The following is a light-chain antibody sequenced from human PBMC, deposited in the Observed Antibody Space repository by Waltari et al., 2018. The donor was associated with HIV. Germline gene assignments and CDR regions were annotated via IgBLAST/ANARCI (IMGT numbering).Light chain of an antibody. J-gene: IGKJ3*01. CDR2: DAS. CDR1: QTVNNK. CDR3: QQSFSYPLT. Sequence: DIKMTQSPSSLSASVGDSVTITCRASQTVNNKLNWYQQKPGEAPKVVIYDASTLQSGVPSRFRGGGSWTDFTLTITSLQLDDFATYFCQQSFSYPLTFGPGTKVDI. V-gene: IGKV1-39*01.